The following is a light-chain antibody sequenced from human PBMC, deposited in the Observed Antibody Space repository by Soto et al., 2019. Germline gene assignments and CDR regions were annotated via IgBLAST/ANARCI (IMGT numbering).Light chain of an antibody. V-gene: IGKV3D-15*01. CDR3: QQYDNWPPYT. Sequence: ERVMTQSRATLSVSPGARATLSCRASQSIRNNLIWYQQKSGQAPRLLIYGASTRATGTPARFSGSGSGTEFTLTISSLQSEDFAVYYCQQYDNWPPYTFGQGTKVDIK. CDR2: GAS. J-gene: IGKJ2*01. CDR1: QSIRNN.